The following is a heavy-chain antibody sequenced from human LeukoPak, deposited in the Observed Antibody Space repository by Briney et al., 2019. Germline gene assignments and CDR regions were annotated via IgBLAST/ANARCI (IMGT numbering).Heavy chain of an antibody. CDR2: MNSGGET. J-gene: IGHJ4*02. Sequence: GGSLRLSCVVSGFTVSSDLMNWVRQAPGKGLEWVSAMNSGGETYYADSVRGRFIISRDKSRNTLYLQMNSLRVDDTAVYYCARGGSMVRGVLWGQGTLVTVS. CDR1: GFTVSSDL. V-gene: IGHV3-53*01. CDR3: ARGGSMVRGVL. D-gene: IGHD3-10*01.